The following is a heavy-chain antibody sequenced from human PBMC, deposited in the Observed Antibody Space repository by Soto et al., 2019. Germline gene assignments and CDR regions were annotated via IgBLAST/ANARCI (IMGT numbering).Heavy chain of an antibody. CDR3: AKDLSYDFWSGSGYYYYYGMDV. CDR1: GFTFSSYA. CDR2: ISGSGGST. Sequence: GGSLRLSCAASGFTFSSYAMSWVRQAPGKGLEWVSAISGSGGSTYYADSVKGRFTISRDNSKNTLYLQMNSLRAEDTAVYYCAKDLSYDFWSGSGYYYYYGMDVWGQGTTVTVSS. V-gene: IGHV3-23*01. J-gene: IGHJ6*02. D-gene: IGHD3-3*01.